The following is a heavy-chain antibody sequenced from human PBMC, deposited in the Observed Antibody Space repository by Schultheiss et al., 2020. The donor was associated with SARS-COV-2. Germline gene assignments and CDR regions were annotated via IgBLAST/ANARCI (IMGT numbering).Heavy chain of an antibody. CDR2: FYYSGST. CDR1: GGSISSGGYS. CDR3: ARGLWLAPDY. Sequence: SETLSLTCAVSGGSISSGGYSWSWIRQPPGKGLEWVGYFYYSGSTYYNPSLKSRLTISGDRSKNQFSLKLSSVTAADTAVYYCARGLWLAPDYWGQGTLVTVSS. J-gene: IGHJ4*02. D-gene: IGHD6-19*01. V-gene: IGHV4-30-2*01.